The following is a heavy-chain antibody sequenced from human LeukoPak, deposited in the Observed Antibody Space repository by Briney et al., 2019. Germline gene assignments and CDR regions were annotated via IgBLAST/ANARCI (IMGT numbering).Heavy chain of an antibody. CDR2: IIPILGIA. Sequence: GASVKVSCKASGGTFNTYAINWVRQAPGQGLEWMGRIIPILGIANYAQKFQGRVTITADKSTSTAYMELSSLRSEDTAVYYCARDLRVAGPSLFDYWGQGTLVTVSS. V-gene: IGHV1-69*04. CDR1: GGTFNTYA. CDR3: ARDLRVAGPSLFDY. D-gene: IGHD6-19*01. J-gene: IGHJ4*02.